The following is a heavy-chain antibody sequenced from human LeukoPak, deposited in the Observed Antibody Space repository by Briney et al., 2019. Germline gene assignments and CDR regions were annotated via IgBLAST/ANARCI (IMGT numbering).Heavy chain of an antibody. CDR1: GGSFSGYY. Sequence: SETLSLTCAVYGGSFSGYYWSWIRQPPGKGLEWIGEINHSGSTNYNPSLKSRVTISVDTSKNQFSLKLSSVTAADTAAYYCARAGAVYYDSVDWFDPWGQGTLVTVSS. V-gene: IGHV4-34*01. CDR2: INHSGST. D-gene: IGHD3-22*01. CDR3: ARAGAVYYDSVDWFDP. J-gene: IGHJ5*02.